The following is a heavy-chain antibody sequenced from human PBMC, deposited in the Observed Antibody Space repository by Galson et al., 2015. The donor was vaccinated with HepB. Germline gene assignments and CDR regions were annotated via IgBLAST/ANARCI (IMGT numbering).Heavy chain of an antibody. CDR3: AREGVGCTGAACYWDY. D-gene: IGHD2-8*02. J-gene: IGHJ4*02. V-gene: IGHV1-69*04. Sequence: SVKVSCKASGGTFSRYSISWVRQAPGQGLEWMGRIIPTVRVANYAQKFQGRVTITADKSTSTAYMELSSLTSEDTAVYYCAREGVGCTGAACYWDYWGQGTLVTVSS. CDR1: GGTFSRYS. CDR2: IIPTVRVA.